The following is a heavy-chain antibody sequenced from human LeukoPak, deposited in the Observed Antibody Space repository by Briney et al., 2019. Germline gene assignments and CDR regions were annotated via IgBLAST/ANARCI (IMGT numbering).Heavy chain of an antibody. CDR2: TTASGGTT. Sequence: GGSLRLSCSASGFLFGNYGMTWVRQAPGKGLGWVSTTTASGGTTYYADSVKGRFTISRDNSKNMLYLQMNSLRVEDTAIYYCAKPSRAHIYYSDYWGQGTLVTVSS. J-gene: IGHJ4*02. D-gene: IGHD2-2*01. CDR3: AKPSRAHIYYSDY. V-gene: IGHV3-23*01. CDR1: GFLFGNYG.